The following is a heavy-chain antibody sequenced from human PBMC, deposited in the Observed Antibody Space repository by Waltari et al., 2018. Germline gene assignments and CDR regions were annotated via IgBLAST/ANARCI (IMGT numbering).Heavy chain of an antibody. V-gene: IGHV4-39*07. J-gene: IGHJ4*02. CDR1: GGSISSSSYY. D-gene: IGHD6-25*01. CDR2: IYYSGST. CDR3: ARQKPVSGPFDY. Sequence: QLQLQASGPGLVKPSETLSLTCTVSGGSISSSSYYWGWIRQPPGKGLEWIGSIYYSGSTNYNPSLKSGGTISVDTSKNQFSLKLSSVTAADTAVYYGARQKPVSGPFDYWGQGTLVTVSS.